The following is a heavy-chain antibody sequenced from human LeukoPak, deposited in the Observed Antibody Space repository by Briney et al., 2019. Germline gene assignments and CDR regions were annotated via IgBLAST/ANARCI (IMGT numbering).Heavy chain of an antibody. V-gene: IGHV3-7*01. CDR1: GFTFSSYW. CDR2: IKQDGSEK. Sequence: GGSLRLSCAASGFTFSSYWMSWVRQAPGKGLEWVANIKQDGSEKYYVDSVKGRFTISRDNAKNSLYLQMNSLRAEDTAVYYCAKGSGFYTIYWYFDLWGRGTLVTVSS. J-gene: IGHJ2*01. CDR3: AKGSGFYTIYWYFDL. D-gene: IGHD3-10*01.